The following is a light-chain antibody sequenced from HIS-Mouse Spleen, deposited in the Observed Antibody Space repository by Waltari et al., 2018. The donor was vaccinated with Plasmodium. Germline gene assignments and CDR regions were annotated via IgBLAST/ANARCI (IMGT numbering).Light chain of an antibody. CDR3: CSYAGSSTYV. V-gene: IGLV2-23*01. J-gene: IGLJ1*01. CDR2: EGS. CDR1: SSDVGSYNL. Sequence: QSALTQPASVSGSPGQSITISCTGTSSDVGSYNLVSWYQQNPGKAPKLMIYEGSKRPSGVSNRFSGSKYGNTASLTISGLQAEDEADYYCCSYAGSSTYVFGTGTKVTVL.